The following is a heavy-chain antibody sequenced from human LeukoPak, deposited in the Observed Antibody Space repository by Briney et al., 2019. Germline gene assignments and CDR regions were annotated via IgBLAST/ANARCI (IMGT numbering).Heavy chain of an antibody. D-gene: IGHD3-22*01. CDR2: ISWNSDSI. CDR3: AKAVGVVVDGYFDY. J-gene: IGHJ4*02. Sequence: PGRSLRLSCAASGFNFNDYAMHWVRQAPGKGLEWVSGISWNSDSIGYADSVKGRFTISRDNAKNSLYLQMNSLRAEDTALYYCAKAVGVVVDGYFDYWGQGTLVTVSS. CDR1: GFNFNDYA. V-gene: IGHV3-9*01.